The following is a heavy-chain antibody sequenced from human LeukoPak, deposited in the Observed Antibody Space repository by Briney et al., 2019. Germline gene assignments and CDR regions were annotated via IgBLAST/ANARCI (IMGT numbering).Heavy chain of an antibody. Sequence: ASVKVSCKASGGTFSSYAISWVRQAPGQGLEWMGWIIPIFGTANYAQKFQGRVTITADESTSTAYMELSRLRSEDTAVYYCARGALTAYYYDSSGYYTPAGYFDYWGQGTLVTVSS. J-gene: IGHJ4*02. D-gene: IGHD3-22*01. V-gene: IGHV1-69*13. CDR3: ARGALTAYYYDSSGYYTPAGYFDY. CDR1: GGTFSSYA. CDR2: IIPIFGTA.